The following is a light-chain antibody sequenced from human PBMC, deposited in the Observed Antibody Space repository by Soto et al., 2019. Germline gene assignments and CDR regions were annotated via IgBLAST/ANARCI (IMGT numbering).Light chain of an antibody. CDR1: QSVASH. CDR2: GAS. V-gene: IGKV3-15*01. J-gene: IGKJ5*01. CDR3: QQYHNWPPIT. Sequence: EIMMTQSPATLSVYPGESATLSCRASQSVASHLAWYQQKPGQAPRLLIFGASVRATGIPARFSGSGSGTEFTLTISNLQSEDFAVYFCQQYHNWPPITFGQGTRLEIK.